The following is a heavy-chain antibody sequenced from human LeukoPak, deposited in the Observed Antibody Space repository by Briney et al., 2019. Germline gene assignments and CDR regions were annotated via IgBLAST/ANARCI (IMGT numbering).Heavy chain of an antibody. CDR2: ISTYNGNT. D-gene: IGHD3-22*01. J-gene: IGHJ4*02. CDR3: ARSLEYYYDSSGYYRYFDY. Sequence: ASVKVSCKASGYIFTNYGISWVRQAPGQGLEWMGWISTYNGNTNYAQNFQGRVTMTTDTSTSTAYMELRSLRSDDTAVYYCARSLEYYYDSSGYYRYFDYWGQGTLVTVSS. V-gene: IGHV1-18*01. CDR1: GYIFTNYG.